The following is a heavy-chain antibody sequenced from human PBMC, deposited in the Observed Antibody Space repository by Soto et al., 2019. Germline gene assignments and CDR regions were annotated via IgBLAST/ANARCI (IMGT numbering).Heavy chain of an antibody. CDR2: MNPNSGNT. CDR3: AATIRFLEWLLSPHDAFDI. V-gene: IGHV1-8*01. CDR1: GYTFTSYD. Sequence: ASVKVSCKASGYTFTSYDINWVRQATGQGLEWMGWMNPNSGNTGYAQKFQGRVTMTRNTSISTAYMELSSLRSEDTAVYFCAATIRFLEWLLSPHDAFDIWGQGTMVTVSS. D-gene: IGHD3-3*01. J-gene: IGHJ3*02.